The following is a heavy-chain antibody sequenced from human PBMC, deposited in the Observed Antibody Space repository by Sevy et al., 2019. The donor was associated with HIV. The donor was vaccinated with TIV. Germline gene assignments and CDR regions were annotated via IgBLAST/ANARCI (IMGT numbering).Heavy chain of an antibody. D-gene: IGHD1-26*01. Sequence: GGSLRLSCAASGFNIRTHWMLWVRQAPGKGLEWMANINEDGSTKYYLDSVKGRFTISRDNAENSVFLQMNSLRVEDTAVYYCVRALLKADSLWGQGTLVTVSS. V-gene: IGHV3-7*01. CDR2: INEDGSTK. CDR1: GFNIRTHW. J-gene: IGHJ4*02. CDR3: VRALLKADSL.